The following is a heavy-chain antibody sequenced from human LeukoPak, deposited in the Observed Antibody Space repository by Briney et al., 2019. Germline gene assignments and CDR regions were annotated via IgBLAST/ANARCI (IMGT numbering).Heavy chain of an antibody. D-gene: IGHD3-3*01. V-gene: IGHV3-48*01. J-gene: IGHJ4*02. CDR2: IGTGGNLI. CDR3: ARDFWDAHN. CDR1: GFTFSHSA. Sequence: GGSLRLSCAASGFTFSHSAMNWVRQSPEKGLEWVAYIGTGGNLIVYADSVEGRFTISRDDAQNSVSLQMNTLRAEDTAIYYCARDFWDAHNWGRGTLVTVSS.